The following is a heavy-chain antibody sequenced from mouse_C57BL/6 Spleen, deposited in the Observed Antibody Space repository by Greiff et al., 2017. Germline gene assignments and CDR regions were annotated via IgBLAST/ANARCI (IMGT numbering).Heavy chain of an antibody. J-gene: IGHJ4*01. V-gene: IGHV5-17*01. CDR2: ISSGSSTI. CDR3: ARWDYAMDY. CDR1: GFTFSDYG. Sequence: EVQVVESGGGLVKPGGSLKLSCEASGFTFSDYGMHWVRQAPEKGLEWVAYISSGSSTIYYADTVKGRFTISRDNAKNTLFLQMTSLRSEDTAMYYCARWDYAMDYWGQGTSVTVSS.